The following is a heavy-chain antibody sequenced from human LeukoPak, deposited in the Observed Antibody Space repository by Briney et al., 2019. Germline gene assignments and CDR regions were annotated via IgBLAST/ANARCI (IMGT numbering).Heavy chain of an antibody. V-gene: IGHV3-30*02. CDR2: IRYDGSNK. D-gene: IGHD1-26*01. Sequence: PGGSLRLSCAASGFTFSSYGMHWVRQAPGKGLEWVAFIRYDGSNKYYADSVKGRITISRDNSKTTLYLQMHSLRAEDTAVYYCAKVQVAGATNGGLDYWGQGTLVTVSS. J-gene: IGHJ4*02. CDR3: AKVQVAGATNGGLDY. CDR1: GFTFSSYG.